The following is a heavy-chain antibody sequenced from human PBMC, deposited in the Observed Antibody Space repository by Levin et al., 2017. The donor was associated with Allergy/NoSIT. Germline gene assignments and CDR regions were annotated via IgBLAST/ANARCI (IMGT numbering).Heavy chain of an antibody. CDR2: ISYDGSNK. V-gene: IGHV3-30*18. Sequence: PGGSLRLSCAASGFTFSSYGMHWVRQAPGKGLEWVAVISYDGSNKYYADSVKGRFTISRDNSKNTLYLQMNSLRAEDTAVYYCAKDLMEVVGANPNGDYYYYGMDVWGQGTTVTVSS. J-gene: IGHJ6*02. D-gene: IGHD2-8*01. CDR1: GFTFSSYG. CDR3: AKDLMEVVGANPNGDYYYYGMDV.